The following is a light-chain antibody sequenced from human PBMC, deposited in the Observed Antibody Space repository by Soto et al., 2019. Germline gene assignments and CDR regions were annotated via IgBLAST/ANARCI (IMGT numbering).Light chain of an antibody. V-gene: IGLV2-8*01. J-gene: IGLJ2*01. CDR1: SRDIGGYKY. Sequence: QSVLTQPPSASGSPGQSVTISCTGTSRDIGGYKYVSWYQQHPGKAPKLIIYEVTKRPLGVPDRFSGSKSGNTASLTVSGLQAEDEADYCCCSYGGSNNVVFAGGTKLTVL. CDR2: EVT. CDR3: CSYGGSNNVV.